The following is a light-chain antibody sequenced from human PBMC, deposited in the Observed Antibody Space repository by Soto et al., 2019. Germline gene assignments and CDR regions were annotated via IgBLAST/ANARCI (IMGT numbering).Light chain of an antibody. CDR1: QSIARF. CDR2: GAS. Sequence: DLQMTQSPSSLSAAVGDRVTITCRASQSIARFLNWYQQKPGEVPKLLIFGASYLRSGVPSRFSGSGSGTHFALTITSLQPEDFATYFCRQSHIAPYTFGQGTNL. J-gene: IGKJ2*01. V-gene: IGKV1-39*01. CDR3: RQSHIAPYT.